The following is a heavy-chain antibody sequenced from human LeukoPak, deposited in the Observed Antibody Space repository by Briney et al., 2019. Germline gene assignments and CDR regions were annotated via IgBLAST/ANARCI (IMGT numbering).Heavy chain of an antibody. J-gene: IGHJ4*02. V-gene: IGHV4-38-2*02. CDR1: GYSIGSGYY. CDR3: ARALAGAVAGTEDDY. CDR2: IYHSGST. Sequence: SETLSLTCTVSGYSIGSGYYWGWIRQPPGKGLEWIGSIYHSGSTYYNPSLKSRVTISVDTSKNQFSLKLSSVTAADTAVYYCARALAGAVAGTEDDYWGQGTLVTVSS. D-gene: IGHD6-19*01.